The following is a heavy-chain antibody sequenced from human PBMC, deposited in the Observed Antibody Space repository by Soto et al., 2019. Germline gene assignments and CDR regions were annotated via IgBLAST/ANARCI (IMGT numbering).Heavy chain of an antibody. V-gene: IGHV4-59*08. CDR1: GGSISSYY. CDR2: IYYSGST. J-gene: IGHJ4*02. Sequence: SETLSLTCTVSGGSISSYYWSWIRQPPGKGLEWIGYIYYSGSTNYNPSLRSRVTISVDTSKNQFSLKLSSGTAADTAVYYCARRYGYSFDYWGQGTLVTVSS. D-gene: IGHD1-1*01. CDR3: ARRYGYSFDY.